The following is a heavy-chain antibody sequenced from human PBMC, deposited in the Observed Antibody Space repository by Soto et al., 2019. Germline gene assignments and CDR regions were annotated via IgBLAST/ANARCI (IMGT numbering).Heavy chain of an antibody. CDR3: ARGPPGSSSWYWNFDL. J-gene: IGHJ2*01. CDR2: IIPIFGTA. D-gene: IGHD6-13*01. CDR1: GATFSSYA. Sequence: QVQLVQSGAEVKKPGSSVKVSCKTSGATFSSYAISWVRQAPGQRLEWMGGIIPIFGTANYAQRFQGRVTITADESTSTAYMEVRSLRSEDTAVYYWARGPPGSSSWYWNFDLWGRGTLVSVSS. V-gene: IGHV1-69*01.